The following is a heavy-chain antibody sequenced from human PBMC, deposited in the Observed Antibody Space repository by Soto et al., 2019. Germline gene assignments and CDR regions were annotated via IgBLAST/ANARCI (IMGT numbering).Heavy chain of an antibody. CDR3: ARDILRGYYYYYGMDV. Sequence: GGSLRLSCAASGFTVSSNYMSWVRQAPGKGLEWVSVIYSDGITYYADSVKGRFTISRDNSKNTLYLQMNSLRAEDTAVYYYARDILRGYYYYYGMDVWGQGTTVTVSS. CDR2: IYSDGIT. D-gene: IGHD2-2*02. CDR1: GFTVSSNY. J-gene: IGHJ6*02. V-gene: IGHV3-53*01.